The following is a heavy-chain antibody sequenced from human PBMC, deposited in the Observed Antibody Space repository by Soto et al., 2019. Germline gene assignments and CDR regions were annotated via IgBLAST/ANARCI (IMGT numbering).Heavy chain of an antibody. D-gene: IGHD1-26*01. CDR2: ISAYNGNT. CDR3: ARQPVPEPTSSLDAFDI. J-gene: IGHJ3*02. CDR1: GYTFTSYG. V-gene: IGHV1-18*04. Sequence: ASVKVSCKASGYTFTSYGISWVRQAPGQGLEWMGWISAYNGNTNYAQKLQGRVTMTTDTSTSTAYMELRSLRSDDTAVYYCARQPVPEPTSSLDAFDIWGQGTMVTVSS.